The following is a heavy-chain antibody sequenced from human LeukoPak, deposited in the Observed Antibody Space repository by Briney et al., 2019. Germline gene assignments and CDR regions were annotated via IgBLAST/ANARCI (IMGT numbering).Heavy chain of an antibody. CDR1: GGTFSSYA. J-gene: IGHJ4*02. CDR2: IIPILGIA. V-gene: IGHV1-69*04. Sequence: SVKVSCKASGGTFSSYAISWVRQAPGQGLEWMGRIIPILGIANYAQKFQGRVTITADKSTSTAYMELSSLRSEDTAVYYCARDSPYYYDSSGYYLDYWGQGTLVTVSS. D-gene: IGHD3-22*01. CDR3: ARDSPYYYDSSGYYLDY.